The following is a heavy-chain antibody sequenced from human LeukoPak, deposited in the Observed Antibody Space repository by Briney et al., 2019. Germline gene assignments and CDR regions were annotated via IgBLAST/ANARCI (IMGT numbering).Heavy chain of an antibody. CDR1: GFTFSSYA. CDR2: ISGSGGST. D-gene: IGHD3-9*01. Sequence: GGSLRLSCAASGFTFSSYAMSWVRQAPGKGLEWVSAISGSGGSTHYADSVKGRFTISRDNSKNTLYLQMNSLRAEDTAVYYCAKAYTYYDILTGYPLDYWGQGTLVTVSS. V-gene: IGHV3-23*01. CDR3: AKAYTYYDILTGYPLDY. J-gene: IGHJ4*02.